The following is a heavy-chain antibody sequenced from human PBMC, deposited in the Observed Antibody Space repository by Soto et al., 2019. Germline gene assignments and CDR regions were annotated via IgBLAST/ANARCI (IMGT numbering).Heavy chain of an antibody. D-gene: IGHD2-2*01. CDR2: IYPGDSDT. V-gene: IGHV5-51*01. CDR3: ARGAPAASNYYYYGMDG. Sequence: PGEPLTKSCRGSEYRITRYLIVLGSTLPGKGLEWMGIIYPGDSDTRYSPSFQGQVTISADKSISTAYLQWSSLKASDTAMYYCARGAPAASNYYYYGMDGWGQGTTVPLSS. J-gene: IGHJ6*02. CDR1: EYRITRYL.